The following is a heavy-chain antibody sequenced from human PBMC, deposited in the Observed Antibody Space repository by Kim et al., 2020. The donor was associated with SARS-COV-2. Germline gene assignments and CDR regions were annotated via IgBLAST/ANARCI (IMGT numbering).Heavy chain of an antibody. CDR3: AKVTAAAARGYFDY. J-gene: IGHJ4*02. V-gene: IGHV3-23*01. D-gene: IGHD6-13*01. Sequence: AETVKGRFTISRDNSKNTSYLQMNSLRAEDTAVYYCAKVTAAAARGYFDYWGQGTLVTVSS.